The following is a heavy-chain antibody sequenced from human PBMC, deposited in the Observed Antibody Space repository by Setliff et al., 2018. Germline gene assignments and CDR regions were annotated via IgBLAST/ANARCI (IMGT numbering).Heavy chain of an antibody. CDR2: IHYSGST. V-gene: IGHV4-39*01. CDR3: ARARSLDFDY. CDR1: GGSISSGSYY. J-gene: IGHJ4*02. Sequence: SETLSLTCTVSGGSISSGSYYWGWIRQPPRKGLEWIGSIHYSGSTYYNPSLKSRVTISVDTSKNQFSLKLDSVIVADTAVYYCARARSLDFDYWGQGMLVTVSS.